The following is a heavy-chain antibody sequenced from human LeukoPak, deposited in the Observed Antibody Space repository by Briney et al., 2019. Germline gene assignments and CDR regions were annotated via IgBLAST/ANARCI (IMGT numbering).Heavy chain of an antibody. CDR3: ARVHGDGYNYGIAFDI. V-gene: IGHV1-69*05. Sequence: ASVKVSCKASGGTFSSHAISWVRQAPGQGLEWMGGIIPIFGTANYAQKFQGGVTITTDESTSTAYMELSSLRSEDTAVYYCARVHGDGYNYGIAFDIWGQGTMVTVSS. J-gene: IGHJ3*02. CDR1: GGTFSSHA. CDR2: IIPIFGTA. D-gene: IGHD5-24*01.